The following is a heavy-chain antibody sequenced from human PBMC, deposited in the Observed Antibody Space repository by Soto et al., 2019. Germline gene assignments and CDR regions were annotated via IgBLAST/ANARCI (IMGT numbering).Heavy chain of an antibody. Sequence: SQTLSLTCAISGDSVSSNSAAWNWIRQSPSRGLEWLGRTYYRSKWYNDYAVSVKSRITINPDTSKNQFSLQLSSVTPEDTAVYYCARDLLSSSAGSAAYYGMDVWGQGTTVTVSS. J-gene: IGHJ6*02. V-gene: IGHV6-1*01. CDR3: ARDLLSSSAGSAAYYGMDV. CDR2: TYYRSKWYN. CDR1: GDSVSSNSAA. D-gene: IGHD6-6*01.